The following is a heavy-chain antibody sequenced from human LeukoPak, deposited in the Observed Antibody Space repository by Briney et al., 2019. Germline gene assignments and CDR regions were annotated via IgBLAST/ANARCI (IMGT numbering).Heavy chain of an antibody. Sequence: PGGSLRLSCAASGITFSNYAMSWVRQAPGKGLEWVSAISGSGDNTYYADSVKGRFTISRDNSKNTLYLQMSSLRAEDTAVYYCAREYDLLDVGPQGFDPWGQGTLVTVSS. J-gene: IGHJ5*02. D-gene: IGHD3-3*01. V-gene: IGHV3-23*01. CDR2: ISGSGDNT. CDR3: AREYDLLDVGPQGFDP. CDR1: GITFSNYA.